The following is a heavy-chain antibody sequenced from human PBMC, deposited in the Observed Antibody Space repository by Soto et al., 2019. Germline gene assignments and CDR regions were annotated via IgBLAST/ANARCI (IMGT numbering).Heavy chain of an antibody. CDR3: ARVGYCGGDCSFPDY. J-gene: IGHJ4*02. D-gene: IGHD2-21*02. CDR2: IYYSGST. CDR1: GCSISSYF. Sequence: SETLSLTCTVSGCSISSYFWSLIRQPPGKGLEWIGYIYYSGSTNYNPSLKSRVTISVDTSKNQLSLELSSVTAADTAVYYCARVGYCGGDCSFPDYWGQGTLVTVSS. V-gene: IGHV4-59*01.